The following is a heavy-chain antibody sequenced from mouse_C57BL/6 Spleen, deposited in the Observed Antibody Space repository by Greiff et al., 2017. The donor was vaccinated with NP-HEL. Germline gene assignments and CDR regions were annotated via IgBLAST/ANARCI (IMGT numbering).Heavy chain of an antibody. J-gene: IGHJ1*03. V-gene: IGHV1-64*01. CDR1: GYTFTSYW. D-gene: IGHD2-4*01. Sequence: QVHVKQPGAELVKPGASVKLSCKASGYTFTSYWMHWVKQRPGQGLEWIGMIHPNSGSTNYNEKFKSKATLTVDKSSSTAYMQLSSLTSEDSAVYYCARREIYYDYDWYFDVWGTGTTVTVSS. CDR2: IHPNSGST. CDR3: ARREIYYDYDWYFDV.